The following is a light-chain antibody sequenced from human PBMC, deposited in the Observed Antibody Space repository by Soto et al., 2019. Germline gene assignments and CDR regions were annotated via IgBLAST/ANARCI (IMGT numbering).Light chain of an antibody. CDR2: SNV. V-gene: IGLV1-44*01. CDR3: AAWDDSLNGSV. J-gene: IGLJ3*02. CDR1: SSNIGSNT. Sequence: QSVLTQAPSASGTPGQRVTISCSGSSSNIGSNTVSCYQQVPGTAPKLLIYSNVQRPSRVPDRVSGSKSGTSASLAIGGLPYEDEADYYCAAWDDSLNGSVFGGGTQLTV.